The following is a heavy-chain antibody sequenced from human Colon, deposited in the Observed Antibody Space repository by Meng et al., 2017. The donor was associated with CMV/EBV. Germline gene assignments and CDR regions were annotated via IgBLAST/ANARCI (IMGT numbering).Heavy chain of an antibody. V-gene: IGHV3-30*02. CDR1: GFIFSNYD. CDR3: ARVVVIPADYYTMDV. CDR2: IRYDGSYK. Sequence: GESLKISCAASGFIFSNYDMHWVRQAPGKGLEWVTFIRYDGSYKYYADSVKGRFTISRDNSKNTLYLQMNSLRSDDTAVYYCARVVVIPADYYTMDVWGQGTTVTVSS. J-gene: IGHJ6*02. D-gene: IGHD2-2*01.